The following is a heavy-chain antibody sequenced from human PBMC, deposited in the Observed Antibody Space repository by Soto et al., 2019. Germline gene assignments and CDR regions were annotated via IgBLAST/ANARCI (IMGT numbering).Heavy chain of an antibody. Sequence: SETLSLTCTVSGGSISSYYWSWIRQPPGKGLEWIGYIYYSGSTNYNPSLKSRVTISVDTSKNQFSLKLSSVTAADTAVYYCARRGEPKAYSGYDYYYYYMDVWGKGTTVTVSS. V-gene: IGHV4-59*08. CDR1: GGSISSYY. CDR3: ARRGEPKAYSGYDYYYYYMDV. D-gene: IGHD5-12*01. CDR2: IYYSGST. J-gene: IGHJ6*03.